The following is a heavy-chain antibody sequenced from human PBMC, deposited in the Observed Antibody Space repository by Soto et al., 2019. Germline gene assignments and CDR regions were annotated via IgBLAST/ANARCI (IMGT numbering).Heavy chain of an antibody. CDR1: GYTFTHYA. V-gene: IGHV1-3*01. CDR3: ERGFAADGA. CDR2: INAGSGNT. D-gene: IGHD6-13*01. Sequence: QVQLVQSGAEVKKPGASVKVSCTASGYTFTHYAIHWVRHAPGQRLEWVGFINAGSGNTKYSQTFQGILTFTKDTPASTAYMDLSSLRSEETAIYYCERGFAADGAGGQGTLVTVSS. J-gene: IGHJ4*02.